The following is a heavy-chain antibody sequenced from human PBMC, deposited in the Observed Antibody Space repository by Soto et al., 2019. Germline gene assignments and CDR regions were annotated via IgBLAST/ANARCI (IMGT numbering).Heavy chain of an antibody. CDR2: INHSGST. J-gene: IGHJ3*02. V-gene: IGHV4-34*01. CDR3: ARGGFVVVVAATGSCAFDI. D-gene: IGHD2-15*01. Sequence: QVQLQQWGAGLLKPSETLSLTCAVYGGSFSGYYWSWIRQPPGKGLEWIGEINHSGSTNYNPSLKSRVTISVAPSKNPASLKLRSVPAAAPAVYYCARGGFVVVVAATGSCAFDIWGQGTMVTVSS. CDR1: GGSFSGYY.